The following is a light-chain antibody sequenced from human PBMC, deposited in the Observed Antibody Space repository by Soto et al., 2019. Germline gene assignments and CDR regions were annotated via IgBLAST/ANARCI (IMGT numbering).Light chain of an antibody. CDR1: QSVLYSSNHKNY. J-gene: IGKJ2*01. Sequence: DIVMTQSPDSLSVSLGERATINCKSSQSVLYSSNHKNYLAWYQRKPGQPPKLLFYWASTRESGVPDRFSGSGSGTDFTLTISSLQAEDVAVYFCHQYYSSPHTFGQGTKLEIK. CDR3: HQYYSSPHT. CDR2: WAS. V-gene: IGKV4-1*01.